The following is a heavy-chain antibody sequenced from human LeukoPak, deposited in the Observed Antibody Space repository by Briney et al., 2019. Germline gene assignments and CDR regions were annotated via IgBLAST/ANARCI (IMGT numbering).Heavy chain of an antibody. CDR2: ISSSSTTI. Sequence: PGGSLRLSCAASGFTFSSYSMMWVRQAPGKGLEWVSYISSSSTTIYYADSVKGRFTISRDNSKNSLYLQMNSLRTEDTALYYCAKESEAAASFDYWGQGTLVTVSS. J-gene: IGHJ4*02. CDR3: AKESEAAASFDY. CDR1: GFTFSSYS. V-gene: IGHV3-48*04. D-gene: IGHD6-13*01.